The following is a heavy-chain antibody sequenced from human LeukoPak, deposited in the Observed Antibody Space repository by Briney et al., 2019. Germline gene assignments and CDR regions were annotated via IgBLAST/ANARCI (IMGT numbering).Heavy chain of an antibody. CDR1: RFTFSSIG. Sequence: GGSLRLSCAASRFTFSSIGMLRLPQAPGQELEGVAVISYDGSNKYYEDSVKGRFTISRDNPKDTLYLNMHSLRAEDTTVYYCAKDWGDYYGSGSYLYYYGMDVWGQGTTVTVS. D-gene: IGHD3-10*01. CDR2: ISYDGSNK. V-gene: IGHV3-30*18. J-gene: IGHJ6*02. CDR3: AKDWGDYYGSGSYLYYYGMDV.